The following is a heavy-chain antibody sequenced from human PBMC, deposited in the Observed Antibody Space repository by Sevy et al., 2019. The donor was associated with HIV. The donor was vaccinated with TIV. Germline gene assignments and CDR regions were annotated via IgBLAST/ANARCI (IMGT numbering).Heavy chain of an antibody. CDR3: ARDLPPSATTVAHFDC. CDR2: ISNSGTTK. J-gene: IGHJ4*02. V-gene: IGHV3-48*03. D-gene: IGHD4-17*01. CDR1: GFTFSSYE. Sequence: GGSLRLSCVASGFTFSSYEMNWVRQAPGKGLEWVSYISNSGTTKYYSDSVKGRFTISRDNARNSLYLQMHSLRAEDTAVYYCARDLPPSATTVAHFDCWGQGTLVTVSS.